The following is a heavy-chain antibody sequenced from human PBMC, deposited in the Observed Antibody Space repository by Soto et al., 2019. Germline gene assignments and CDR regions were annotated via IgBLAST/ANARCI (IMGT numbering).Heavy chain of an antibody. Sequence: QVQLQESGPGLVKPSQTLSLICTVSGGSISSGDYYWSWIRQPPGKGLEWIGYICYSGGPYYNPYLSRLVTISLDTSKNPFSLKLSSVTAADTAVYSCAIYGGISVYVGYWGQGTLVTVSS. CDR3: AIYGGISVYVGY. CDR2: ICYSGGP. V-gene: IGHV4-30-4*01. J-gene: IGHJ4*02. CDR1: GGSISSGDYY. D-gene: IGHD3-16*01.